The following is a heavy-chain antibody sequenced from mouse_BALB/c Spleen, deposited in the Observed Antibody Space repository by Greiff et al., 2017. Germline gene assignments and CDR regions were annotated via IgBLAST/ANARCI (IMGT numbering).Heavy chain of an antibody. Sequence: EVQLQQSGPELVKPGASVKIPCKASGYTFTDYNMDWVKQSHGKSLEWIGDINPNNGGTIYNQKFKGKATLTVDKSSSTAYMELRSLTSEDTAVYYCARGLYYYGSSYDWYFDDWGAGTTVTVSS. D-gene: IGHD1-1*01. V-gene: IGHV1-18*01. CDR3: ARGLYYYGSSYDWYFDD. J-gene: IGHJ1*01. CDR2: INPNNGGT. CDR1: GYTFTDYN.